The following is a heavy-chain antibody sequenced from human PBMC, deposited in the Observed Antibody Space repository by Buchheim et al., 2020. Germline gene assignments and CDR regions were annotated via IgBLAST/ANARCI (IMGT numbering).Heavy chain of an antibody. CDR2: IYTSGST. V-gene: IGHV4-61*02. CDR1: GGSISSGSYY. CDR3: ARALRATYAVDI. D-gene: IGHD1-26*01. Sequence: QVQLQESGPGLVKPSQTLSLTCTVSGGSISSGSYYWSWIRQPAGKGLEWIGRIYTSGSTNYNPSLKRRVTISVDTSKNQFSLKMSSVTAADTAVYYCARALRATYAVDIWGQGT. J-gene: IGHJ3*02.